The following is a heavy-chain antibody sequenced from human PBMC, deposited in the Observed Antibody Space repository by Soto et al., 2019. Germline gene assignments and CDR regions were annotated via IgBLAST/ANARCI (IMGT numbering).Heavy chain of an antibody. CDR1: GFTFSSYA. CDR2: ISGSGGST. CDR3: AKGPEWLGVDY. V-gene: IGHV3-23*01. J-gene: IGHJ4*02. D-gene: IGHD3-10*01. Sequence: GGSPRLSCAASGFTFSSYAMSWGRQVPGKGLEWASAISGSGGSTYYADSVKGRFTISRDNSKNTLYLQMNSLRAEDTAVYYCAKGPEWLGVDYWGQGTLVTVSS.